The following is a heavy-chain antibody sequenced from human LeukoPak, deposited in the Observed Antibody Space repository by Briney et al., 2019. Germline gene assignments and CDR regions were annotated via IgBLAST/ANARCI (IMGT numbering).Heavy chain of an antibody. Sequence: KSSETLSLTCAVYGGSFSGYYWSRIRQPPGKGLEWIGEINHSGCTNYNPSLKSRVTISVDTSKNQFSLKLSSVTAADTAVYYCAREGYYGSGRLTDFWGQGTLVTVSS. V-gene: IGHV4-34*01. CDR3: AREGYYGSGRLTDF. CDR1: GGSFSGYY. D-gene: IGHD3-10*01. CDR2: INHSGCT. J-gene: IGHJ4*02.